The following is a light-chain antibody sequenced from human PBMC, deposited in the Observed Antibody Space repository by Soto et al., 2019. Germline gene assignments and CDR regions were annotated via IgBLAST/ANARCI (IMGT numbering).Light chain of an antibody. V-gene: IGLV2-14*03. J-gene: IGLJ3*02. CDR3: RSYTSSSTLV. CDR1: SSDVGAYNY. Sequence: QSVLTQPASVSGPPGQSISISCTGTSSDVGAYNYVSWYQQHPGKAPKLMIYDVSSRPSGVSNRFSGSKSGNTASLTISGLQAEDEADYYCRSYTSSSTLVFGGGT. CDR2: DVS.